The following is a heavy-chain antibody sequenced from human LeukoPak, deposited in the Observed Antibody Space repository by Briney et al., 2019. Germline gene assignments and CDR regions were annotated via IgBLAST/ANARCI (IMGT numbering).Heavy chain of an antibody. D-gene: IGHD6-19*01. Sequence: GGSLRLSCVASGFTFSSYGMHWVRQAPGKGLEWVAVISYDGSNKYYADSVKGRFTISRDNSKNTLYLQMNSLRAEDTAVYYCAKGQWLAYAFDIWGQGAMVTVSS. CDR1: GFTFSSYG. CDR2: ISYDGSNK. V-gene: IGHV3-30*18. CDR3: AKGQWLAYAFDI. J-gene: IGHJ3*02.